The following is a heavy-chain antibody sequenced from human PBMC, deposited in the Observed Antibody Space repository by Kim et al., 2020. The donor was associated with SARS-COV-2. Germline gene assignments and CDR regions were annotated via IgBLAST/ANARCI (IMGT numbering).Heavy chain of an antibody. J-gene: IGHJ4*02. V-gene: IGHV3-33*01. CDR1: GFTFSSYG. CDR2: IWYDGSNK. Sequence: GGSLRLSCAASGFTFSSYGMHWVRQAPGKGLEWVAVIWYDGSNKYYADSVKGRFTISRDNSKNTLYLQMNSLRAEDTAVYYCAREFWGSGSYYNGSGFDYWGQGTLVTVSS. CDR3: AREFWGSGSYYNGSGFDY. D-gene: IGHD3-10*01.